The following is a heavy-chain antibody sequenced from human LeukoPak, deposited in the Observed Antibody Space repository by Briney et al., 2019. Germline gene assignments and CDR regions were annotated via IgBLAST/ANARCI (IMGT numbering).Heavy chain of an antibody. CDR2: ISSSSSYI. CDR1: GFTFSSYS. V-gene: IGHV3-21*01. J-gene: IGHJ4*02. CDR3: ATDYGGNS. D-gene: IGHD4-23*01. Sequence: GGSLHLSCAASGFTFSSYSMNWVRQAPGKGLEWVSSISSSSSYIYYAASVKGRFTISRDNAKNSLYLQMNSLRAEDTAVYYCATDYGGNSWGQGTLVTVSS.